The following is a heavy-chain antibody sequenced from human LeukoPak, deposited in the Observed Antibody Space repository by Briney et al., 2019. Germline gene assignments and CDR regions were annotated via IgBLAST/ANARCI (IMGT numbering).Heavy chain of an antibody. D-gene: IGHD3-10*01. CDR2: INPSGGST. CDR3: ARGVENPYYYGSGSYEGVFDI. Sequence: ASVKVSCNASGYTFTSYYMHWVRQAPGQGLEWMGIINPSGGSTSYAQKFQGRVTMTRDTSTSTVYMELSSLRSEDTAVYYCARGVENPYYYGSGSYEGVFDIWGQGTMVTVSS. CDR1: GYTFTSYY. J-gene: IGHJ3*02. V-gene: IGHV1-46*01.